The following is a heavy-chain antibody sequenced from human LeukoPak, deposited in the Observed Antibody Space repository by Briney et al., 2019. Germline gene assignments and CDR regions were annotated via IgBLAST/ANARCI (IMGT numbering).Heavy chain of an antibody. Sequence: ASVKVSCKASGYTFTSYDINWVRQATGQGLEWVGWMNPNSGNTGYAQKFQGRDTMTRNTSISTAYMELSSLRSEDTAVYYCARASRGWYTGNWFDPWGQGTLVTVSS. J-gene: IGHJ5*02. V-gene: IGHV1-8*01. D-gene: IGHD6-19*01. CDR1: GYTFTSYD. CDR3: ARASRGWYTGNWFDP. CDR2: MNPNSGNT.